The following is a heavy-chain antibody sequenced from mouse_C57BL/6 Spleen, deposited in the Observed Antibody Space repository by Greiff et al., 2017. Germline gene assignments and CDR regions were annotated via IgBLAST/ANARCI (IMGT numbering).Heavy chain of an antibody. D-gene: IGHD2-4*01. V-gene: IGHV5-17*01. CDR1: GFTFSDYG. J-gene: IGHJ3*01. Sequence: EVKVVESGGGLVKPGGSLKLSCAASGFTFSDYGMHWVRQAPEKGLEWVAYISSGSSTIYYADTEKGRFTISRDSAKNTLFLQMTSLRSEDTAVYYCARSDYDWFACWGQGTLVTVSA. CDR3: ARSDYDWFAC. CDR2: ISSGSSTI.